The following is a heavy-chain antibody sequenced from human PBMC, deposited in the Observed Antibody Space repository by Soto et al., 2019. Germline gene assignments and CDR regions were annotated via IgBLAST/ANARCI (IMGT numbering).Heavy chain of an antibody. V-gene: IGHV3-23*03. D-gene: IGHD2-15*01. CDR2: IDLSGTTT. J-gene: IGHJ4*02. CDR3: AKDRIPDDIYSFDS. Sequence: GGSLRLSCAASGFSFSDYSMSWVRQAPGKGLEWVSFIDLSGTTTYYSDSVKGCFTISKDRSRKTVFLQMNSLRVEDTAIYYCAKDRIPDDIYSFDSWGQGVLVTVSS. CDR1: GFSFSDYS.